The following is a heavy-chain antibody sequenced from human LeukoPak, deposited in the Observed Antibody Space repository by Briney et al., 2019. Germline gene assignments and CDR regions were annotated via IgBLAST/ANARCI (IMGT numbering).Heavy chain of an antibody. J-gene: IGHJ4*02. CDR3: ATAYGAYGDYEY. CDR1: GYTFTSYY. Sequence: ASVKVSCKASGYTFTSYYMHWVRQAPGQGLEWMGIINPSGGSTSYAQKFQGRVTMTRDTSTSTVYMELSSLRSEDTAVYYCATAYGAYGDYEYWGQGTLVTVSS. D-gene: IGHD4-17*01. V-gene: IGHV1-46*01. CDR2: INPSGGST.